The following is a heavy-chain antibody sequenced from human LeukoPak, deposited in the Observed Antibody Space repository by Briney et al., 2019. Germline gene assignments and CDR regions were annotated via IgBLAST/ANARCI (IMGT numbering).Heavy chain of an antibody. Sequence: GGSLRLSCAASGFTFSNAWMSWVRQAPGKGLEWVGRIKSKTDGGTTDYAAPVKGRFTISRDESKNTLYLQMNSLKTEDTAVYYCTTHLDYEWELLKFDYWGQGTLVTVSS. V-gene: IGHV3-15*01. J-gene: IGHJ4*02. CDR2: IKSKTDGGTT. D-gene: IGHD1-26*01. CDR1: GFTFSNAW. CDR3: TTHLDYEWELLKFDY.